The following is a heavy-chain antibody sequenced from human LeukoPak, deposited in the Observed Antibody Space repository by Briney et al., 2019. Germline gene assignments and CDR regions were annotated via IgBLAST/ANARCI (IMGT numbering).Heavy chain of an antibody. Sequence: ASVKVSCKASGYTFTGYHIHWVRQAPGQGLEWMGWINPNSGDTNYPQKFQGRVTMTRDTSKNQFSLKLSSVTAADTAVYYCARARGQQLVPNYWGQGTLVTVSS. V-gene: IGHV1-2*02. J-gene: IGHJ4*02. CDR2: INPNSGDT. CDR3: ARARGQQLVPNY. CDR1: GYTFTGYH. D-gene: IGHD6-13*01.